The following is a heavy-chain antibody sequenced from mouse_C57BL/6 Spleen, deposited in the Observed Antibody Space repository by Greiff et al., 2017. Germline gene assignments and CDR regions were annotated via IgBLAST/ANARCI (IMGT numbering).Heavy chain of an antibody. Sequence: EVQLVESGGGLVKPGGSLKLSCAASGFTFSSYAMSWVRQTPEKRLEWVATISDGGSYTYYPDNVKGRFTISRDNAKNNLYLQMSHLKSEDTAMYYCARDLYYDYDEVAYWGQGTPVTVSA. J-gene: IGHJ3*01. D-gene: IGHD2-4*01. CDR2: ISDGGSYT. CDR1: GFTFSSYA. V-gene: IGHV5-4*01. CDR3: ARDLYYDYDEVAY.